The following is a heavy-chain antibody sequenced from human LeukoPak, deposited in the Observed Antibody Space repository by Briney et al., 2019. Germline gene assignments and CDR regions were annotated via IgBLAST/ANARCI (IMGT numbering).Heavy chain of an antibody. CDR1: GFTFSSYA. D-gene: IGHD2-15*01. Sequence: PGGSLRLSCAASGFTFSSYAMHWVRQAPGKGLEWISYISSSAGAIYYADSVKGRFTISRDNARNSLYLQMNSLRVEDTAVYYCARNGWLDYWGQGTLVTVSS. CDR3: ARNGWLDY. V-gene: IGHV3-48*03. CDR2: ISSSAGAI. J-gene: IGHJ4*02.